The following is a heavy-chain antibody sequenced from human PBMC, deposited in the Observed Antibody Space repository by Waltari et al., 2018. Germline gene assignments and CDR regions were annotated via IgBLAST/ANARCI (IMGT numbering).Heavy chain of an antibody. CDR3: ARDRVIAARLTHSFDY. D-gene: IGHD6-6*01. V-gene: IGHV1-69*12. CDR2: IIPIFGTA. J-gene: IGHJ4*02. Sequence: QVQLVQSGAEVKKPGPAVKVSCEASGGPFSSYASSWVRPAPGQGLEWMGGIIPIFGTANYAQKFQGRVTITADESTSTAYMELSSLRSEDTAVYYCARDRVIAARLTHSFDYWGQGTLVTVSS. CDR1: GGPFSSYA.